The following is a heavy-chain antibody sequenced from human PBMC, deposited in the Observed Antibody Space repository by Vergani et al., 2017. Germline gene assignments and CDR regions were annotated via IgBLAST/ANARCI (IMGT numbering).Heavy chain of an antibody. J-gene: IGHJ6*02. Sequence: EVQLVQSGAEVKKPGESLKISCKGSGYSFTSYWIGWVRQMPGKGLEWMGIIYPGDSDTRYSPSFQGQVTISADKSISTAYLQWSSLKASDTAMYYCASLPEYDFWSGYKYGMDVWGQGTTVTVSS. V-gene: IGHV5-51*03. D-gene: IGHD3-3*01. CDR2: IYPGDSDT. CDR3: ASLPEYDFWSGYKYGMDV. CDR1: GYSFTSYW.